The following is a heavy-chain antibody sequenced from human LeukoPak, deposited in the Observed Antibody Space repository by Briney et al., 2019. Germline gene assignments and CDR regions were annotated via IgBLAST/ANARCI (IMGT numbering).Heavy chain of an antibody. V-gene: IGHV1-24*01. D-gene: IGHD6-19*01. J-gene: IGHJ4*02. Sequence: ASVKVSCKVSGYTLTELSMHWVRQAPGKGLEWMGGFDPEDGETIYAQKFQGRVTMTEDTSTDTAYMELSSLRSEDTAVYYCATGAPKWLVQGYPIGYWGQGTLVTVSS. CDR1: GYTLTELS. CDR2: FDPEDGET. CDR3: ATGAPKWLVQGYPIGY.